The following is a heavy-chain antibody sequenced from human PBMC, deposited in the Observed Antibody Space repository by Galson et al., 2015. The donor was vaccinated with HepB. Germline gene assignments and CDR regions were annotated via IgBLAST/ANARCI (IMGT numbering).Heavy chain of an antibody. V-gene: IGHV3-7*01. CDR3: ARVRGYSGYAYFDY. Sequence: SLRLSCAASGFTFSSYWMSWVRQAPGKGLEWVANIKQDGSEKYYVDSVKGRFTISRDNAKNSLYLQMNSLRAEDTAVYYCARVRGYSGYAYFDYWGQGTLVTVSS. J-gene: IGHJ4*02. D-gene: IGHD5-12*01. CDR2: IKQDGSEK. CDR1: GFTFSSYW.